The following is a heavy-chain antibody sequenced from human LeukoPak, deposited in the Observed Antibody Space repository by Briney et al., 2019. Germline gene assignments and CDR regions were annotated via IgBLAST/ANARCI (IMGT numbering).Heavy chain of an antibody. CDR2: IYTSGRT. CDR1: GNSISRDDNY. CDR3: AGVDSSGWYYDY. V-gene: IGHV4-61*02. D-gene: IGHD6-19*01. J-gene: IGHJ4*02. Sequence: TLSLTCTVSGNSISRDDNYWRWLRHPAVKGVEWIGRIYTSGRTNSNPFLKSRVTMSADTTKNQSALKLSSVTAADTAVYYCAGVDSSGWYYDYWGQGTLVTVSS.